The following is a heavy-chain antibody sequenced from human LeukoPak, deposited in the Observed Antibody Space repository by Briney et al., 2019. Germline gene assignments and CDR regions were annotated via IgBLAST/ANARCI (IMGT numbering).Heavy chain of an antibody. D-gene: IGHD6-19*01. Sequence: TWGSLRLSCAASGFTFSSYAMSWVRQAPGKGLEWVSAISGSGGSTYYADSVKGRFTISRDNSKNTLYLQMNSLRAEDTAVYYCAKAIAVAGTYAFDIWGQGTMVTVSS. CDR2: ISGSGGST. CDR1: GFTFSSYA. J-gene: IGHJ3*02. V-gene: IGHV3-23*01. CDR3: AKAIAVAGTYAFDI.